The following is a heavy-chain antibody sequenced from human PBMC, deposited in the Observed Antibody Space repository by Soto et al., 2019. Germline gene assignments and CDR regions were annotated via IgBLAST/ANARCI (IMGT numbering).Heavy chain of an antibody. CDR1: GGSFSGYY. V-gene: IGHV4-34*01. Sequence: SETLSLTCAVYGGSFSGYYWSWIRQPPGKGLEWIGEINHRGSANYNPSLKSRVTISADTSKNQFSLKLNSVTAADTAVYYCARNHCSGGICYLYFDYWGQGILVTVSS. CDR3: ARNHCSGGICYLYFDY. CDR2: INHRGSA. J-gene: IGHJ4*02. D-gene: IGHD2-15*01.